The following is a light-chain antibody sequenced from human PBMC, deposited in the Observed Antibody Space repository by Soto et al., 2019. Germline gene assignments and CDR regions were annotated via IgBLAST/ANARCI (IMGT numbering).Light chain of an antibody. Sequence: DVQLTQPPSSLSSFVGDRVTITCRASQGIAPYLAWFQQKPEKVPKLLIYTTSTLQSVVPSRFTGSGSGTDFTLTISRLQPEDVGTYYCQKYNSAPLTFGGGTKVEIK. J-gene: IGKJ4*01. CDR1: QGIAPY. CDR2: TTS. V-gene: IGKV1-27*01. CDR3: QKYNSAPLT.